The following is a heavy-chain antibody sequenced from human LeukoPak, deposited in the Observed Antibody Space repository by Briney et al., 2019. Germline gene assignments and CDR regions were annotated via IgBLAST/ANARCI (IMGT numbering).Heavy chain of an antibody. J-gene: IGHJ5*02. CDR3: ARVFGGPHNWFDP. CDR2: IYYSGST. V-gene: IGHV4-30-4*08. D-gene: IGHD3-10*01. CDR1: GGSISSGDYY. Sequence: SQTLSLTCTVSGGSISSGDYYWSGIRPPPGKGLEWIAYIYYSGSTYYNPSLKSRVTISVDTSKNQFSLKLSSVTAADTAVYYCARVFGGPHNWFDPWGQGTLVTVSS.